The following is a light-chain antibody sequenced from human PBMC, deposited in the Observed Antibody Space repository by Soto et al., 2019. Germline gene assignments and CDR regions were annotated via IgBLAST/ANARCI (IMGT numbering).Light chain of an antibody. Sequence: EIVLTQSPATLSLSPGERATLSCRASQSVSSYLAWYQQKPGQAPRLLIYDASNRANGIPARFSGSGSVTDFTLTISSLEPEDFAVYYCQQRSNWPGFTFGPGTKVDIK. CDR1: QSVSSY. CDR3: QQRSNWPGFT. CDR2: DAS. J-gene: IGKJ3*01. V-gene: IGKV3-11*01.